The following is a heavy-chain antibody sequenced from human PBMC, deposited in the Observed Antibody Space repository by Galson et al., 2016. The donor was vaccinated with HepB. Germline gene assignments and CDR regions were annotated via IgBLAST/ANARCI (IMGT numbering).Heavy chain of an antibody. J-gene: IGHJ3*02. D-gene: IGHD5-18*01. CDR3: AKSVVIQLWLDHAFDI. CDR1: GFTFSSYG. CDR2: ISYDGSSK. V-gene: IGHV3-30*18. Sequence: SLRLSCAASGFTFSSYGMHWVRQAPGKGLEWVAVISYDGSSKYYADSVKGRFTISRDNSKNTLYVQMNSLRAEDTAVYYCAKSVVIQLWLDHAFDIWGQGTMVTVSS.